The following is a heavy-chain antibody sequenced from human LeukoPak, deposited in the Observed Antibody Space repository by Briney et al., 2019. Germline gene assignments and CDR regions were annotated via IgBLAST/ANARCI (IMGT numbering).Heavy chain of an antibody. CDR1: GFSFSGHW. D-gene: IGHD2-15*01. CDR2: ISPTGSTT. V-gene: IGHV3-74*01. J-gene: IGHJ4*02. CDR3: ARRWSRDY. Sequence: GGSLRLSCTASGFSFSGHWMHWARQLPGKGLVWVSRISPTGSTTSYADSVKGRFTVSRDNAKNTLYLQMNSLRAEDTAVYYCARRWSRDYWGQGTLVTVSS.